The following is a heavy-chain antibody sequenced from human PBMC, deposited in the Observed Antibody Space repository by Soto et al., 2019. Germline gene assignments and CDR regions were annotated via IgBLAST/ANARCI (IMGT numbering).Heavy chain of an antibody. CDR3: ARDRGPSSGYYPYWFDP. J-gene: IGHJ5*02. Sequence: ASVKVSCKTSGYSFTTYGISWVRQAPGQGLEWMGWIIPIFGTANYAQKFQGRVTITADESTSTAYMELSSLRSEDTAVYYCARDRGPSSGYYPYWFDPWGQGTLVTVSS. D-gene: IGHD3-22*01. CDR2: IIPIFGTA. V-gene: IGHV1-69*13. CDR1: GYSFTTYG.